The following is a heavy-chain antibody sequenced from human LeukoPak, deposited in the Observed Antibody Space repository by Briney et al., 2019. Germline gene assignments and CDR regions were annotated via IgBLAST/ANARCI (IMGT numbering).Heavy chain of an antibody. CDR3: ARWGSIAVARFDY. D-gene: IGHD6-6*01. J-gene: IGHJ4*02. CDR1: GGSISSYY. CDR2: IYYTGST. V-gene: IGHV4-59*01. Sequence: SETLSLTCTVSGGSISSYYWSWIRQPPGKGLEWIGYIYYTGSTNYNPSLTSRVNISVDTSKNQFALNLTSVTAADTAVYYCARWGSIAVARFDYWGQGTLVTVSS.